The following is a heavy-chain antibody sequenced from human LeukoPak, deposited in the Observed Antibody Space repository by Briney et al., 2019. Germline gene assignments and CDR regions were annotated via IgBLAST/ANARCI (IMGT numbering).Heavy chain of an antibody. CDR1: GSTVSSYE. Sequence: GGSLRLSCAASGSTVSSYEMNWVRQAPGKGLEWVSYISSSASIIYYADSVKGRFTVSRDNAKNSLYLQMNSLRAEDTAIYYCARGPMVRGVFIRRSKSGFFDYWGQGTLVTVSS. D-gene: IGHD3-10*01. CDR3: ARGPMVRGVFIRRSKSGFFDY. J-gene: IGHJ4*02. V-gene: IGHV3-48*03. CDR2: ISSSASII.